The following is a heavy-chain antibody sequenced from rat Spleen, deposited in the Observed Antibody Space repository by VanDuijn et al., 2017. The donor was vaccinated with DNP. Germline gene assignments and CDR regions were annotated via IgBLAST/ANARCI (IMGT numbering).Heavy chain of an antibody. D-gene: IGHD1-11*01. Sequence: EVQLVESGGGLVQPGRSLKLSCAASEFTFSDYDMAWVRQTPTKGLEWVASINSNGGSTSYRDSVKGRFTISRDNAKSILYLQMDSLRSEDTATYYCTTDFERGYWGQGVMVTVSS. CDR2: INSNGGST. CDR1: EFTFSDYD. J-gene: IGHJ2*01. V-gene: IGHV5-20*01. CDR3: TTDFERGY.